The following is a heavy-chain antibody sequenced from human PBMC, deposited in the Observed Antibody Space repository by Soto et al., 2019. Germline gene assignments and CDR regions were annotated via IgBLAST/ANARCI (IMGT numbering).Heavy chain of an antibody. CDR1: GFTVSSNY. J-gene: IGHJ4*02. D-gene: IGHD6-19*01. Sequence: GGSLRLSCAASGFTVSSNYMSWVRQAPGKGLEWVSVIYSGGSTYYADSVKGRFTSSRDNSKNTLYLQMNSLRAEDTAVYYCARTGIAVTGTIFDYWGQGTRVTVSS. CDR2: IYSGGST. CDR3: ARTGIAVTGTIFDY. V-gene: IGHV3-53*01.